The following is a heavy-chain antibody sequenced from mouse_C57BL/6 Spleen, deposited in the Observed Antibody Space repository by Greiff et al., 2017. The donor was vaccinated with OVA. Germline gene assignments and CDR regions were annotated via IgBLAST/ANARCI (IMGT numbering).Heavy chain of an antibody. V-gene: IGHV1-26*01. CDR1: GYTFTDYY. CDR2: INPNNGGT. CDR3: AKEGGPYDDYAMDD. J-gene: IGHJ4*01. Sequence: VQLQQSGPELVKPGASVKISCKASGYTFTDYYMNWVKQSHGKSLEWIGDINPNNGGTSYNQKFKGKATLTVDKSSSTAYMELRSLTSEDSAVYYCAKEGGPYDDYAMDDWGQGTSVTVSS. D-gene: IGHD2-12*01.